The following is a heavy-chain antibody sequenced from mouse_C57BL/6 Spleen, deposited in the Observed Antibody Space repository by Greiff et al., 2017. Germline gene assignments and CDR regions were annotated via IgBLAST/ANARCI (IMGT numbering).Heavy chain of an antibody. V-gene: IGHV1-61*01. J-gene: IGHJ2*01. Sequence: QVQLQQPGAELVRPGSSVKLSCKASGYTFTSYWMDWVKQRPGQGLEWIGNIYPSDSETHYNQKFKDKATLTVDNSSSSAYMQLSSLTAEDSAVYYCARAYYSNCFDYWGQGTTLTVSS. CDR1: GYTFTSYW. CDR2: IYPSDSET. D-gene: IGHD2-5*01. CDR3: ARAYYSNCFDY.